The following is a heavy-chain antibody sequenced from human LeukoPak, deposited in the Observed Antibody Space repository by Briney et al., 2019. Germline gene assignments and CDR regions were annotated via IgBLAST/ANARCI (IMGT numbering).Heavy chain of an antibody. CDR1: GFTFSSYA. CDR3: ARGLYSSSLYYFDY. J-gene: IGHJ4*02. V-gene: IGHV3-33*08. D-gene: IGHD6-6*01. Sequence: GGSLRLSCAASGFTFSSYAMSWVRQAPGKGLEWVAVIWYDGSNKYYADSVKGRFTISRDNSKNTLYLQMNSLRAEDTAVYYCARGLYSSSLYYFDYWGQGTLVTVSS. CDR2: IWYDGSNK.